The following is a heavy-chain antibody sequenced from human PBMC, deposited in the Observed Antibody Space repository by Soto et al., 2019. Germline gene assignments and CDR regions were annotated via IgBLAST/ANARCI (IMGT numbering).Heavy chain of an antibody. V-gene: IGHV1-2*02. J-gene: IGHJ6*02. CDR2: INPNSGGT. Sequence: QVQLVQSGAEVKKPGASVKVSCKASGYTFTGYYMHWVRQAPGQGLEWMGWINPNSGGTNYAQKFQGRVIMTRDTSISTAYMELSRLRSDDTAVYYCARTLWFGDFDYYYGMDVWGQGTTVTVSS. D-gene: IGHD3-10*01. CDR3: ARTLWFGDFDYYYGMDV. CDR1: GYTFTGYY.